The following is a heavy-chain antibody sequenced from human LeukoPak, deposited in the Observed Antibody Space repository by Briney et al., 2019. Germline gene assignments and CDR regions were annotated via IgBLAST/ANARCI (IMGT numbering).Heavy chain of an antibody. CDR1: GYTFITYG. D-gene: IGHD2-21*01. J-gene: IGHJ3*02. CDR2: ISAYTGNT. CDR3: ARDCGNCGGAPDDTFDI. V-gene: IGHV1-18*01. Sequence: VSVTVSFTASGYTFITYGISWVRQAPGQGLEWMGWISAYTGNTNYAQNVQGRVTMTTDTSTSTAYLELRSLRSDDTAVYYCARDCGNCGGAPDDTFDIWGQGTMVTVSS.